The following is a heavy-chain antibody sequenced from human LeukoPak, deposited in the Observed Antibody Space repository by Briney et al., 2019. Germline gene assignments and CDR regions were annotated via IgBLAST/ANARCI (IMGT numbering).Heavy chain of an antibody. CDR2: INPDASTI. CDR1: GFTFSRYS. D-gene: IGHD3-22*01. CDR3: ARDSGYNAFDI. Sequence: PGGSLRLSCAASGFTFSRYSMNWVRQAPGKGLDWLGNINPDASTINYVDSVKGRFTFSRDNAKNLLYLQITSLRVEDTAIFYCARDSGYNAFDIWGQGTKVTVSS. J-gene: IGHJ3*02. V-gene: IGHV3-7*01.